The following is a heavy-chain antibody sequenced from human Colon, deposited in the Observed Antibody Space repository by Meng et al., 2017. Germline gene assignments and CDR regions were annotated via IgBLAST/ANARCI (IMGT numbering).Heavy chain of an antibody. CDR2: IYHSGAT. V-gene: IGHV4-4*02. D-gene: IGHD4-17*01. CDR3: ASIYRYGDYGDYFDY. Sequence: QESGPGLVNPSVTLSLTSVGSGGSISSSYWWSWVRQPTGKGLEWIGEIYHSGATNYSPSLKSRVTISVDKSKNQFSLKLSSMTAADTAVYYCASIYRYGDYGDYFDYWGQGTLVTVFS. J-gene: IGHJ4*02. CDR1: GGSISSSYW.